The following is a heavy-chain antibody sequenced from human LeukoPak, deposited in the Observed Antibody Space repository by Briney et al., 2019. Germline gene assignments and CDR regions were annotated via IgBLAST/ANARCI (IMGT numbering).Heavy chain of an antibody. CDR3: ARGWFGELLYGYNWFDP. Sequence: PGGSLRLSCAASGVTFSSYAMSWVRQAPGKGLEWVSAISGSGGSTYYADSVKGRFTISRDNSKNTLYLQMNSLRAEDTAVYYCARGWFGELLYGYNWFDPWGQGTLVTVSS. CDR2: ISGSGGST. V-gene: IGHV3-23*01. CDR1: GVTFSSYA. D-gene: IGHD3-10*01. J-gene: IGHJ5*02.